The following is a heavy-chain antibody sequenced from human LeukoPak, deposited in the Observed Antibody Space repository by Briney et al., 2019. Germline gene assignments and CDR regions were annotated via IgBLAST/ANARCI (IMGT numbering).Heavy chain of an antibody. V-gene: IGHV1-2*02. Sequence: ASVKVSCKASGYTFTGYYMRWVRQAPGQGLEWMGWINPNSGGTNYAQKFQGRVTMTRDTSISTAYMELSRLRSDDTAVYYCAREAKGRDGYNAFAFDIWGQGTMVTVSS. J-gene: IGHJ3*02. CDR1: GYTFTGYY. CDR3: AREAKGRDGYNAFAFDI. CDR2: INPNSGGT. D-gene: IGHD5-24*01.